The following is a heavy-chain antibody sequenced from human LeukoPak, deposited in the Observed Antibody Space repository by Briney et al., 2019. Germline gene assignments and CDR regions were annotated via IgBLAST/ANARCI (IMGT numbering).Heavy chain of an antibody. D-gene: IGHD1-26*01. CDR2: INHSGST. CDR1: GGSFSGYY. Sequence: SETLSLTCAVYGGSFSGYYWSWIRQPPGKGLEWIGEINHSGSTNYNPSLKSRVTISVDTSKNQFSLTLSSVTAADTAVYYCARAGVVERELDAFDIWGQGTMVTVSS. CDR3: ARAGVVERELDAFDI. J-gene: IGHJ3*02. V-gene: IGHV4-34*01.